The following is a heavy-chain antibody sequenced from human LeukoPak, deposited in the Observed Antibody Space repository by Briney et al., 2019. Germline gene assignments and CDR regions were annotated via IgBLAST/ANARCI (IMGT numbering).Heavy chain of an antibody. CDR1: GFAFSNAW. CDR2: IKSKTDGGTT. J-gene: IGHJ5*02. CDR3: TTRCSNTSCFGNWFDP. V-gene: IGHV3-15*01. D-gene: IGHD2-2*01. Sequence: GGSLRLSCAASGFAFSNAWMSWVRQAPGKGLEWLGRIKSKTDGGTTDYAAPVKGRFTISRDDSKTTLYLQMNSLKTEDTAVYYCTTRCSNTSCFGNWFDPWGQGTLVTVSS.